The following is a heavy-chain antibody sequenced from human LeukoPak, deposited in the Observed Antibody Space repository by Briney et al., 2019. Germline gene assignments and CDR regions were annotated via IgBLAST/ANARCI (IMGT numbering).Heavy chain of an antibody. CDR2: ISYDGSKK. V-gene: IGHV3-30*03. Sequence: PGGSLRLSCAASGFTFSSYGMHWVRQAPGKGLEWVAVISYDGSKKFYADSEKGRFTISRDNSKSTLYLQMNSLRAEDTAVYYCARAGYSSGWRNFDYWGQGTLVTVSS. J-gene: IGHJ4*02. D-gene: IGHD6-19*01. CDR1: GFTFSSYG. CDR3: ARAGYSSGWRNFDY.